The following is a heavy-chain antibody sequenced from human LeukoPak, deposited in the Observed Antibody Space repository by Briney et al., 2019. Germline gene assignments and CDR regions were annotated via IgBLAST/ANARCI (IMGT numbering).Heavy chain of an antibody. Sequence: GASVKVSCKASGYTFTSYGISWVRQAPGQGLEWMAWINAYNGNTNYAQKLQGRVTMTTDTSTSTAYMEQRSLRSDDTAVYYCASPSLGYCSGGSCQYYYYYGMDVWGQGTTVTVSS. V-gene: IGHV1-18*01. CDR3: ASPSLGYCSGGSCQYYYYYGMDV. CDR2: INAYNGNT. D-gene: IGHD2-15*01. J-gene: IGHJ6*02. CDR1: GYTFTSYG.